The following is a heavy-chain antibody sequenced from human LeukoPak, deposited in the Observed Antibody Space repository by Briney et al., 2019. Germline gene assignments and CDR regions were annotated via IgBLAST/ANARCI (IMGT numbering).Heavy chain of an antibody. D-gene: IGHD4-11*01. Sequence: SETLSLTCAVSGGSISSGGYSWSWIRQPPGKGLEWIGYVYHSGSNYYNPSLKSRVTISVDRSKNQFSLKLSSVTAADTAVYYCAGALQDYYYYGMDVWGQGTTVTVSS. CDR2: VYHSGSN. CDR3: AGALQDYYYYGMDV. CDR1: GGSISSGGYS. V-gene: IGHV4-30-2*01. J-gene: IGHJ6*02.